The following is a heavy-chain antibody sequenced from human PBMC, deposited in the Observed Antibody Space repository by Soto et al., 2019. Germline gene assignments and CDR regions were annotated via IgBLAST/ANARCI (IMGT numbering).Heavy chain of an antibody. V-gene: IGHV3-23*01. J-gene: IGHJ4*02. D-gene: IGHD2-15*01. CDR3: AKSDSTPPGSFDY. Sequence: EVQLLESGGGLVQPGGSLRLSCAASGFTFSSYAMSWVRQAPGKGLEWVSAISGSGGSTYYADSVKGRFTVSRDNFKNTLSLQMNSLRAEDTAVYYCAKSDSTPPGSFDYWGQGTLVTVSS. CDR2: ISGSGGST. CDR1: GFTFSSYA.